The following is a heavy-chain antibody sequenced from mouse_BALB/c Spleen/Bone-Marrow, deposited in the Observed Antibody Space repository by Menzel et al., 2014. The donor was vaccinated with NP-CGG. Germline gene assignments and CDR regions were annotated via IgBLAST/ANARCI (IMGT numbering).Heavy chain of an antibody. Sequence: EVQRVESGAELVKPGASVKLSCTASGFNIKDTYMHWVKQRPXXXXXWXXXIXPANGNTKYDPKFQDKATITADTSSNTAYLQLSSLTSVDTAVYYCANYYYGYYFDYWGQGTTLTVSS. CDR1: GFNIKDTY. D-gene: IGHD1-1*01. V-gene: IGHV14-3*02. CDR3: ANYYYGYYFDY. J-gene: IGHJ2*01. CDR2: IXPANGNT.